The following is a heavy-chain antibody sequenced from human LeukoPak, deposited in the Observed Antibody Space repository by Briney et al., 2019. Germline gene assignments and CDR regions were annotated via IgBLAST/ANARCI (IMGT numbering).Heavy chain of an antibody. J-gene: IGHJ5*02. CDR2: IYYSGST. CDR1: GGSISSSSYY. V-gene: IGHV4-39*01. D-gene: IGHD1-14*01. CDR3: ARSRRGLRFDP. Sequence: SETLSLTCTVSGGSISSSSYYWGWIRQPPGKGLEWIGSIYYSGSTYCNPSLKSRVTISVDTSKNQFSLKLSSVTAADTAVYYCARSRRGLRFDPWGQGTLVTVSS.